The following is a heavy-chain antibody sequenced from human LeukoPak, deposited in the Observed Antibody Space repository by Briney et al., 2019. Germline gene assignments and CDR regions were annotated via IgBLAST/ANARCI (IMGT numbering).Heavy chain of an antibody. CDR2: LFYGGDT. Sequence: SETLSLTCNVSGGSINRSPNSWGWIRQPPGNGLEWIGFLFYGGDTYYNPSLKSRVAISVDTFKNQFSLKLTSVTAADTAVYFCARHDGYNYARIDYWGQGTLVTVSS. CDR1: GGSINRSPNS. V-gene: IGHV4-39*01. CDR3: ARHDGYNYARIDY. J-gene: IGHJ4*02. D-gene: IGHD5-18*01.